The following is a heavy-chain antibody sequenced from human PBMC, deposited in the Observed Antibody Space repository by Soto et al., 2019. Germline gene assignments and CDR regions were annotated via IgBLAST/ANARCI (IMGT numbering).Heavy chain of an antibody. CDR2: IIPIFGTA. J-gene: IGHJ4*02. D-gene: IGHD6-13*01. V-gene: IGHV1-69*12. Sequence: QVQLVQSGAEVKKPGSSVKVSCKASGGTFSSYAISWVRQAPGQGLEWMGGIIPIFGTANYAQKFQGRVTITADESTRTADMELSSLRSEDTAVYYCARGTLSGIAAAAPGGYWGQGTMVTVSS. CDR1: GGTFSSYA. CDR3: ARGTLSGIAAAAPGGY.